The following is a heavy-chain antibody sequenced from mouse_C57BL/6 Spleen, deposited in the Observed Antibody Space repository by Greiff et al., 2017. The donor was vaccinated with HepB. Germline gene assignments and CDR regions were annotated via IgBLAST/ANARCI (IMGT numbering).Heavy chain of an antibody. D-gene: IGHD1-1*01. V-gene: IGHV3-6*01. J-gene: IGHJ3*01. Sequence: DVKLVESGPGLVKPSQSLSLTCSVTGYSITSGYYWNWIRQFPGNKLEWMGYISYDGSNNYNPSLKNRISITRDTSKNQFFLKLNSVTTEDTATYYCARDYYYGSSWFAYWGQGTLVTVSA. CDR3: ARDYYYGSSWFAY. CDR2: ISYDGSN. CDR1: GYSITSGYY.